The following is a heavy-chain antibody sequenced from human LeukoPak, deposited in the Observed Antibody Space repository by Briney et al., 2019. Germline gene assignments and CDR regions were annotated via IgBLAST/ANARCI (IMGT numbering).Heavy chain of an antibody. CDR3: ARDLNDFWSGYLFDY. J-gene: IGHJ4*02. CDR1: GYSISSGYY. D-gene: IGHD3-3*01. CDR2: VYHSGST. Sequence: SETLSLTCAVSGYSISSGYYWGWIRQPPGKGLEWIGSVYHSGSTYYNPSLKSRVTISVDTSKNQFSLKLSSVTAADTAVYYCARDLNDFWSGYLFDYWGQGTLVTVSS. V-gene: IGHV4-38-2*02.